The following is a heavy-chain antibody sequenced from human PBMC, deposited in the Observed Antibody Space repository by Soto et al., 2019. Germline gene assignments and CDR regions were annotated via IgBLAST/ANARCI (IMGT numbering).Heavy chain of an antibody. D-gene: IGHD3-3*01. CDR2: IYYSGST. J-gene: IGHJ5*02. Sequence: QLQLQESGPGLVKPSETLSLTCTVSGGSISSSSYYWGWIRQPPGKGLEWIGSIYYSGSTYYNPSRKSRVTISVDTSQNQFSLKLISVTAADTAVYYCARHYDFWSGYFFFGWNWFDPWGQGTLVTVSS. CDR1: GGSISSSSYY. CDR3: ARHYDFWSGYFFFGWNWFDP. V-gene: IGHV4-39*01.